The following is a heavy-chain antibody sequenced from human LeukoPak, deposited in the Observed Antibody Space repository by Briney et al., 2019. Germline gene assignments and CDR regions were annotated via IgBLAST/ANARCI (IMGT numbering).Heavy chain of an antibody. V-gene: IGHV3-23*01. D-gene: IGHD3-22*01. Sequence: PGGSLRLSCAASGFTFSSYGMSWVRQAPGKGLEWVSAISGSGGSTYYADSVKGRFTISRDNSKNTLYLQMNSLRAEDTAVYYCAKDSLSSITMIVVVISPYFDYWGQGTLVTVSS. CDR2: ISGSGGST. J-gene: IGHJ4*02. CDR3: AKDSLSSITMIVVVISPYFDY. CDR1: GFTFSSYG.